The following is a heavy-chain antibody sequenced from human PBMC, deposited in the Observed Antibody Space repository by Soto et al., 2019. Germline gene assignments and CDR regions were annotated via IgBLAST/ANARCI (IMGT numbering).Heavy chain of an antibody. D-gene: IGHD3-10*01. Sequence: ASVKVSCKASGYAFASFGISWVRQAPGQGLEWMGWIGANSALPKFAQKFQGRVTMTTDTSTTTAYMELRSLRSDDTAMYYCAREVLPSDYYYGMDVWGQGTAVTVS. CDR3: AREVLPSDYYYGMDV. J-gene: IGHJ6*02. CDR1: GYAFASFG. CDR2: IGANSALP. V-gene: IGHV1-18*04.